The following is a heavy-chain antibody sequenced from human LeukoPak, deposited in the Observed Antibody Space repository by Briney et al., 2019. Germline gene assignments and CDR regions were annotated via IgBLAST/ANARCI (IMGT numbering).Heavy chain of an antibody. CDR2: INWNGGST. D-gene: IGHD6-13*01. CDR1: GFTFDDYG. Sequence: GGSLRLSCAASGFTFDDYGMSWVRQAPGEGLEWVSGINWNGGSTGYADSVKGRFTISRDNAKNSLYLQMNSLRAEDTALYYCARGTLKAAATDFDYWGQGTLVTVSS. J-gene: IGHJ4*02. V-gene: IGHV3-20*04. CDR3: ARGTLKAAATDFDY.